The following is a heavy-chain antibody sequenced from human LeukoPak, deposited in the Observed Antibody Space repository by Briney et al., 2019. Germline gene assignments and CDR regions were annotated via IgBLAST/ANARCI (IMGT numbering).Heavy chain of an antibody. CDR2: ISGSGGST. J-gene: IGHJ4*02. D-gene: IGHD5-18*01. CDR1: GFTFSSYA. CDR3: ARDPRGYSYGYGN. V-gene: IGHV3-23*01. Sequence: GGSLRLSCAASGFTFSSYAMSWVRQAPGKGLEWVSAISGSGGSTYYADSVKGRFTISRDNSKNTLYLQMNSLRAEDTAVYYCARDPRGYSYGYGNWGQGTLVTVSS.